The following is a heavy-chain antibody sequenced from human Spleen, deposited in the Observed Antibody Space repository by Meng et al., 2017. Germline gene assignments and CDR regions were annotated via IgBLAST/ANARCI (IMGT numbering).Heavy chain of an antibody. J-gene: IGHJ4*02. CDR3: ARRMAVAGYYFDY. CDR2: IYPVDSDT. Sequence: KVSCKASGYSFSIYWIGWVRQMPGKGREWMGIIYPVDSDTRYSPSFQGQVTISADKSISTAYLQWSSLKASDTAIYYCARRMAVAGYYFDYWGQGTLVTVSS. CDR1: GYSFSIYW. V-gene: IGHV5-51*01. D-gene: IGHD6-19*01.